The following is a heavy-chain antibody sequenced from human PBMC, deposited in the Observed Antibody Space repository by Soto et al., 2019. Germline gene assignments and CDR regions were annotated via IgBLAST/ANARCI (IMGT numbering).Heavy chain of an antibody. CDR2: IYYSGST. CDR3: ARRGYREVGAFDI. J-gene: IGHJ3*02. Sequence: PSETLSLTCTVSGGSINSYYWSWIRQPPGKGLEWIGYIYYSGSTNYNPSLKSRVTISVDTSKNQFSLKLSSVTAADTAVYYCARRGYREVGAFDIWGQGTMVT. V-gene: IGHV4-59*01. CDR1: GGSINSYY. D-gene: IGHD3-22*01.